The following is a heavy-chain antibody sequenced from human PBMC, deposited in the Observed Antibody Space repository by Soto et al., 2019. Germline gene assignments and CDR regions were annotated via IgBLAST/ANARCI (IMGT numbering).Heavy chain of an antibody. V-gene: IGHV4-31*03. CDR2: IYYSGST. Sequence: SETLSLTCTVSGGSISSGGYYWSWIRQHPGKGLEWIGYIYYSGSTYYNPSLKSRVTISVDTSKNQFSLKLSSVTAADTAVYYCARVWSELNWFDPWGQGTPVTVSS. D-gene: IGHD1-7*01. J-gene: IGHJ5*02. CDR1: GGSISSGGYY. CDR3: ARVWSELNWFDP.